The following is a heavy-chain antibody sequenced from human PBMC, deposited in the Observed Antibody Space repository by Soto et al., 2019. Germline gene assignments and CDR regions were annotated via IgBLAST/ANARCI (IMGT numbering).Heavy chain of an antibody. CDR1: GYTFTSYG. J-gene: IGHJ5*02. Sequence: SSVKVSCKASGYTFTSYGISWVRQAPGQGLEWMGWISAYNGNTNYAQKLQGRVTMTTDTSTSTAYMELRSLRSDDTAVYYCARDTMVRGVNWFDPWGQGTLVTVSS. D-gene: IGHD3-10*01. V-gene: IGHV1-18*01. CDR3: ARDTMVRGVNWFDP. CDR2: ISAYNGNT.